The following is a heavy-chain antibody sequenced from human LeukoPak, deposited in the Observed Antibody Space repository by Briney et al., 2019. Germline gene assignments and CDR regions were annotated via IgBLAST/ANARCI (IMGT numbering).Heavy chain of an antibody. D-gene: IGHD3-10*01. V-gene: IGHV3-30-3*01. CDR2: ISYDGSNK. CDR3: AVLWFGEFSPFDP. Sequence: GGSLRLSCAASGFTFSSYAMHWVRQAPGKGLEWVAVISYDGSNKYYADSVKGRFTISRDNSKNTLYLQMNSLRAEDTAVYYCAVLWFGEFSPFDPWGQGTLVTVSS. CDR1: GFTFSSYA. J-gene: IGHJ5*02.